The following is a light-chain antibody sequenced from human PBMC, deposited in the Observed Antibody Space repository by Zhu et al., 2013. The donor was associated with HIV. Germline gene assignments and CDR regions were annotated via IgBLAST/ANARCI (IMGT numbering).Light chain of an antibody. Sequence: AIQMTQSPSSVSASVGDRVTITCRASQGIRTDLGWYQQKPGKAPKLLIFGASALQSGVPSRFIGSGTGTEFTLTIIRLQPEDFATYYCLQDYNYPWTFGQGTKVEIK. CDR3: LQDYNYPWT. CDR1: QGIRTD. V-gene: IGKV1-6*01. J-gene: IGKJ1*01. CDR2: GAS.